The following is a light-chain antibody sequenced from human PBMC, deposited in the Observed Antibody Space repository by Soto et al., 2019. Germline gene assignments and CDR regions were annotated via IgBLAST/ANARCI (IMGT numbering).Light chain of an antibody. V-gene: IGKV1-6*01. CDR2: AAS. Sequence: AIQVTQSPSSLSASVGDRVTITCRTSQGIKNDLTWYKQRPGEAPEVLLFAASSLRAGVPSRFSGSGSGTDFTLTISNLQPEDFATYYCLQYNNYPRTFGQGTKVEI. CDR1: QGIKND. CDR3: LQYNNYPRT. J-gene: IGKJ1*01.